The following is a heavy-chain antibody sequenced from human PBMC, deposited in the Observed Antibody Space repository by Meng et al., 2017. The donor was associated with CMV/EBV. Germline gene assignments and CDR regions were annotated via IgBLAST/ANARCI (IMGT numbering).Heavy chain of an antibody. Sequence: LDDYAIHWVRQAPGKGLEWVSLISWDGGSTYYADSVKGRFTISRDNSKNSLYLQMNSLRAEDTALYYCAKGRGTAYYYGSGSWGQFDYWGQGTLVTVSS. D-gene: IGHD3-10*01. J-gene: IGHJ4*02. CDR2: ISWDGGST. V-gene: IGHV3-43D*03. CDR1: LDDYA. CDR3: AKGRGTAYYYGSGSWGQFDY.